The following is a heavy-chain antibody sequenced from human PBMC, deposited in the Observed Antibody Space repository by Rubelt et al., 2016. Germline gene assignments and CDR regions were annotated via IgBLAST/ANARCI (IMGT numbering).Heavy chain of an antibody. J-gene: IGHJ5*02. CDR2: INHSGST. D-gene: IGHD2-8*02. CDR1: GGSFSGYY. Sequence: QVQLQQWGAGLLKSSETLSLTCAVYGGSFSGYYWSWIRQPPGTGLEWIGEINHSGSTNYNPSLKSRVTTSVDTSTNQFSLKLGSVTAADTAVYYCARVPGAPANWVDPWGQGTLVTVSS. CDR3: ARVPGAPANWVDP. V-gene: IGHV4-34*01.